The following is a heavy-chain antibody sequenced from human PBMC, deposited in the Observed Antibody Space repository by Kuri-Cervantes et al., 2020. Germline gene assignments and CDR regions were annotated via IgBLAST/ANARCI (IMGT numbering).Heavy chain of an antibody. V-gene: IGHV4-34*01. CDR3: ARGDYYGSLDV. CDR2: INHSGST. D-gene: IGHD3-10*01. CDR1: GGSFSGYY. Sequence: SQTLSLTCAVYGGSFSGYYWSWIRQPPGKGLEWIGEINHSGSTNYNPSLKSRVTISVDKSKNQFSLKLNSVTVADTAVCYCARGDYYGSLDVWGKGTTVTVSS. J-gene: IGHJ6*04.